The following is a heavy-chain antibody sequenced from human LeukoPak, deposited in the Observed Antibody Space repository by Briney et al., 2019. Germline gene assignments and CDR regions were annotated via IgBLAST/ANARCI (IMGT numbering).Heavy chain of an antibody. CDR3: ARWLSRDGYSRFDY. CDR2: ISSTGNTI. D-gene: IGHD5-24*01. Sequence: GGSLRLSCAVSVFTFSSYSMNWVRRAPGKGVECGSYISSTGNTIHYADSVKGRFTISRDNAKNSLYLQMNSLRDEDTAVYYCARWLSRDGYSRFDYWGQGTLVTVSS. CDR1: VFTFSSYS. V-gene: IGHV3-48*02. J-gene: IGHJ4*02.